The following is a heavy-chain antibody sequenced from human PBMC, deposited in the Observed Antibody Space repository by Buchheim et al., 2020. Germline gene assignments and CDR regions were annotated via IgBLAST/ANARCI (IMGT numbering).Heavy chain of an antibody. CDR3: ARGVVVPAALAYYYYYYGMDV. J-gene: IGHJ6*02. CDR1: GFTFSSYE. D-gene: IGHD2-2*01. Sequence: EVQLVESGGGLVQSGGSLRLSCAASGFTFSSYEMNWVRQAPGKGLEWVSYISSSGGTIYYADSVRGRFTISRDNAKNSLYLQMNSLRAEDTAVYYCARGVVVPAALAYYYYYYGMDVWGQGTT. CDR2: ISSSGGTI. V-gene: IGHV3-48*03.